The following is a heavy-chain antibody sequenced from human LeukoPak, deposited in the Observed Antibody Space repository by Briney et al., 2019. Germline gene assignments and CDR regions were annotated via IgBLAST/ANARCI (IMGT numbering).Heavy chain of an antibody. CDR1: GGTFSSYA. CDR2: IIPIFGTA. V-gene: IGHV1-69*13. CDR3: ARSYSSSWFPYYHYYMDV. J-gene: IGHJ6*03. Sequence: GASVKVSCKASGGTFSSYAISWVRQAPGQGLEWMGGIIPIFGTANYAQKFQGRVTITADESTSTAYMELSSLRSEDTAVYYCARSYSSSWFPYYHYYMDVWGKGTTVTISS. D-gene: IGHD6-13*01.